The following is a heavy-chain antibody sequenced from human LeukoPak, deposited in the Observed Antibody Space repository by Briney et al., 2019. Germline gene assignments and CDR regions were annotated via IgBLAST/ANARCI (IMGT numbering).Heavy chain of an antibody. Sequence: ASVKVSCKASGNTFTSYGISWVRQAPGKGLEWMGWISGYNGNTNYAQKLQGRVTMTTDTSTSTAYMELRSLRSDDTAVYYCARDRYSSSWYLTNFDYWGRGTLVTVSS. CDR1: GNTFTSYG. CDR3: ARDRYSSSWYLTNFDY. CDR2: ISGYNGNT. J-gene: IGHJ4*02. D-gene: IGHD6-13*01. V-gene: IGHV1-18*01.